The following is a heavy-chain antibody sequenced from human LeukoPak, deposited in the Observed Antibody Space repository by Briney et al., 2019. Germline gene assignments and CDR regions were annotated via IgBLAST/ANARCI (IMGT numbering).Heavy chain of an antibody. CDR2: IKQDGSEK. Sequence: GGSLRLSCAASGFTFSSYWMSWVRQAPGKGLEWVANIKQDGSEKYYVDSVKGRFTISRDNAKNSLYLQMNSLRAEDTAVYYCARLGSHNIVVVVAATLDYWGQGTLVTVSS. CDR1: GFTFSSYW. J-gene: IGHJ4*02. D-gene: IGHD2-15*01. V-gene: IGHV3-7*01. CDR3: ARLGSHNIVVVVAATLDY.